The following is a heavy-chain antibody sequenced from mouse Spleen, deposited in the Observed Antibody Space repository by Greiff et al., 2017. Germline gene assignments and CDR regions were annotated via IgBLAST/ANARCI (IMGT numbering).Heavy chain of an antibody. CDR3: ARDFWITTEWYFDV. D-gene: IGHD2-4*01. CDR1: GFTFSDYY. V-gene: IGHV5-16*01. Sequence: EVKLVESEGGLVQPGSSMKLSCTASGFTFSDYYMAWVRQVPEKGLEWVANINYDGSSTYYLDSLKSRFIISRDNAKNILYLQMSSLKSEDTATYYCARDFWITTEWYFDVWGAGTTVTVSS. J-gene: IGHJ1*01. CDR2: INYDGSST.